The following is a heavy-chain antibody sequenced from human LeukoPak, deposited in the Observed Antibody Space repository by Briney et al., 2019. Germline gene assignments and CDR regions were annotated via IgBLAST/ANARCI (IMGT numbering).Heavy chain of an antibody. D-gene: IGHD3-16*01. CDR3: ARGRGGFDY. V-gene: IGHV7-4-1*02. Sequence: ASVTVSCRASGYTFTSYARNWVRQSPGQGLGWMGWIIANTGYPTYAQGFTGRFVFSLDTSVSTAYLQISSLKAEDTAVYYCARGRGGFDYWGQGTLVTVSS. J-gene: IGHJ4*02. CDR2: IIANTGYP. CDR1: GYTFTSYA.